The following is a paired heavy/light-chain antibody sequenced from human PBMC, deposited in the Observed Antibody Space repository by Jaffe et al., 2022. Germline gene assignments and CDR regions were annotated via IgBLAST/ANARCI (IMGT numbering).Light chain of an antibody. J-gene: IGLJ1*01. CDR3: CSYADSGTYV. CDR2: EVN. V-gene: IGLV2-23*02. CDR1: SSDVGNYNL. Sequence: QSALTQPASVSGSPGQSITISCTGTSSDVGNYNLVSWHQQHPGKAPKLMIYEVNKRPSGVSNRFSGSKSGNTASLTISGLQPEDEADYYCCSYADSGTYVFGTGTKVTVL.
Heavy chain of an antibody. CDR3: AREAVTFYSVSGSRREYYFDF. J-gene: IGHJ4*02. V-gene: IGHV3-7*01. Sequence: EVQVVESGGGLVQPGGSLRLSCAASGFTFNNYWMNWVRQAPGKGLEWVATIKQDGSEKFYVDSVKGRFTTSRDNAKNSLYLEINSLRAEDTAVYYCAREAVTFYSVSGSRREYYFDFWGQGTLVTVSS. D-gene: IGHD3-10*01. CDR2: IKQDGSEK. CDR1: GFTFNNYW.